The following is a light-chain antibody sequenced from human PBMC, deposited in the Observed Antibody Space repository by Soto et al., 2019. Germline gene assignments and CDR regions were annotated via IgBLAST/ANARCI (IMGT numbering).Light chain of an antibody. CDR1: SSDVWSYNL. CDR3: CSYAGSSTFPYV. V-gene: IGLV2-23*02. Sequence: QSVLTQPASVSGSPGQSITISCTGTSSDVWSYNLVSWYQHHPGKAPKLMIYEVSKRPSGVSNRFSGSKSGNTASLTISGLQAEDEADYYCCSYAGSSTFPYVFGTGTQLTVL. J-gene: IGLJ1*01. CDR2: EVS.